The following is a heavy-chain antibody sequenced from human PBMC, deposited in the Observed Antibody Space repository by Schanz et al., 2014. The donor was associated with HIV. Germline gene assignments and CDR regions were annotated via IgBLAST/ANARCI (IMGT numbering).Heavy chain of an antibody. CDR3: VKAYSSGFSGAGS. J-gene: IGHJ5*02. Sequence: VQLVESGGGLVQPGGSLRLSCAASGFTFSSYGMYWVRQAPGKGLEWVAVISHDGTNKYYTDSVKGRFTISRDNSKNTLYLHMNSLRADDTAIYYCVKAYSSGFSGAGSWGQGALVTVSS. D-gene: IGHD5-18*01. CDR2: ISHDGTNK. V-gene: IGHV3-30*18. CDR1: GFTFSSYG.